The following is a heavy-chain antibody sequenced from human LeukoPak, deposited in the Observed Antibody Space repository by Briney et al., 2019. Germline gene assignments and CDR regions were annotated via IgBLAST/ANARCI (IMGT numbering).Heavy chain of an antibody. CDR1: GGTFSSYA. J-gene: IGHJ3*02. V-gene: IGHV1-69*13. CDR3: ARDQGSSGYYSDDDDAFDI. CDR2: IIPIFGTA. D-gene: IGHD3-22*01. Sequence: GASVKVSCKASGGTFSSYAISWVRQAPGQGLEWMEGIIPIFGTANYAQKFQGRVTITADESTSTAYMELSSLRSEDTAVYYCARDQGSSGYYSDDDDAFDIWGQGTMVTVSS.